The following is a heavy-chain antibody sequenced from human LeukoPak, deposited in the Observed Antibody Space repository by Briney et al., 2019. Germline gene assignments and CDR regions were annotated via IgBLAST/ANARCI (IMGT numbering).Heavy chain of an antibody. CDR1: GGSISSSIYY. CDR3: ARVTTKIWFGELRRVAFDI. Sequence: DPSETLSLTCTVSGGSISSSIYYWGWIRQPPGKGLEWIGSIYYSGSTYYNPSLKSRVTISVDTSKNQFSLKLSSVTAADTAVYYCARVTTKIWFGELRRVAFDIWGQGTMVTVSS. V-gene: IGHV4-39*07. J-gene: IGHJ3*02. D-gene: IGHD3-10*01. CDR2: IYYSGST.